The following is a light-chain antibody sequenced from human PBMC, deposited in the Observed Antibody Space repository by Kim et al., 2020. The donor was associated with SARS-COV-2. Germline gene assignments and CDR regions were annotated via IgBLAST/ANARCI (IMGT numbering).Light chain of an antibody. J-gene: IGKJ4*01. CDR2: SAS. Sequence: APVGDTDHITCRASQGISSYLALYQQKPGKAPKLLIYSASTLQSGVPSRFSGTGSGTEFTLTVSSLQPEDCATYFCQQLNNYPLTFGGGTKVDIK. CDR1: QGISSY. CDR3: QQLNNYPLT. V-gene: IGKV1-9*01.